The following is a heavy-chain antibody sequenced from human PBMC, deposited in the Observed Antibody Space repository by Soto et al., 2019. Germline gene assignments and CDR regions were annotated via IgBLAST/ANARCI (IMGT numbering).Heavy chain of an antibody. CDR3: ARGFGSWSS. Sequence: QVQLVQSGAEVKKPGASVKVSCKAARYTFTSYPIHWVRQAPGQRLEWMGWITTGNSNTKYSQKFQGRVTITRDTSATTAYMELSRLTSEDTAVYYCARGFGSWSSWGQGTLVTVSS. V-gene: IGHV1-3*04. J-gene: IGHJ5*02. D-gene: IGHD3-10*01. CDR1: RYTFTSYP. CDR2: ITTGNSNT.